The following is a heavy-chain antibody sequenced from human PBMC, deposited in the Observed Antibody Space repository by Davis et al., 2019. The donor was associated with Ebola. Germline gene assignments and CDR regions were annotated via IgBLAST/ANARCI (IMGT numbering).Heavy chain of an antibody. Sequence: SETLSLTCTVSGGSISSTNYYWAWIRQPPGKGLEWIGNIYYSGTTYYNPSLKSRVTISVDTSKNQFSLNLSSVTAADTAVYFCAREWSVAGTPYHFDSWGQGLLVTVSS. J-gene: IGHJ5*01. CDR2: IYYSGTT. CDR1: GGSISSTNYY. D-gene: IGHD6-19*01. V-gene: IGHV4-39*07. CDR3: AREWSVAGTPYHFDS.